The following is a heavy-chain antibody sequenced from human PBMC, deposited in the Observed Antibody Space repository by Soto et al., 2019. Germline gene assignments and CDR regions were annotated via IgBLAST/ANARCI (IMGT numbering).Heavy chain of an antibody. J-gene: IGHJ4*02. CDR2: LSGSGGST. CDR3: AKDSDYDFWSGYYFDY. D-gene: IGHD3-3*01. CDR1: GFTFSSYA. Sequence: PGGSLRLSCAASGFTFSSYAMTWVRQAPGKGLEWVSALSGSGGSTYYADSVKGRFTISRDNSKNTLYLQMNSLRAEDTAVYYCAKDSDYDFWSGYYFDYWAQGTLVTVSS. V-gene: IGHV3-23*01.